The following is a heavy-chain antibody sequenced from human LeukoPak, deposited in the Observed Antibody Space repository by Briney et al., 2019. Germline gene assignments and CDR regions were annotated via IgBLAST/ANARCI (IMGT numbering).Heavy chain of an antibody. CDR2: ISGSGGST. CDR1: GFTFSSYA. D-gene: IGHD1-26*01. J-gene: IGHJ4*02. V-gene: IGHV3-23*01. CDR3: AKDNGWSGSYYSPYFDY. Sequence: GGSLRLSCAASGFTFSSYAMSWVRQAPRKGLEWVSAISGSGGSTYYADFVKGRFTISRDNSKNTLYLQMNSLRAEDTAVYYCAKDNGWSGSYYSPYFDYWGQGTLVTVSS.